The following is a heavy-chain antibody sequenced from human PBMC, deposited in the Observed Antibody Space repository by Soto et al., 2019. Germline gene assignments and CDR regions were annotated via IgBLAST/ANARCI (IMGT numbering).Heavy chain of an antibody. J-gene: IGHJ4*02. V-gene: IGHV2-5*01. CDR3: AHSLDAACFTCFHL. D-gene: IGHD3-16*01. Sequence: QITLRESGPTLVKSTQTLTLTCTFSGFSLRNSGMGVAWIRQPPGKALEWLSLIFWNDDRRYSPSLKSRLTITKDTSKNQVVLRMTNMDPVDTATYFCAHSLDAACFTCFHLWGQGTLVTVSS. CDR1: GFSLRNSGMG. CDR2: IFWNDDR.